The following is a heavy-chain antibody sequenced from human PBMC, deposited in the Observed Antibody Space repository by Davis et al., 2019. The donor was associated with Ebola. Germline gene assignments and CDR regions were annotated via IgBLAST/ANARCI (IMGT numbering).Heavy chain of an antibody. D-gene: IGHD3-3*01. CDR2: TYYNSKWYN. V-gene: IGHV6-1*01. Sequence: HSQTLSLTCAISGDSVSSAGWNWIRPSPSRGLEWLGRTYYNSKWYNDYAMSVKGRITINPDTSKNQFSLQLNSVTPEDTAVYYCARGFLRDGFDIWGQGTMITVSS. CDR3: ARGFLRDGFDI. CDR1: GDSVSSAG. J-gene: IGHJ3*02.